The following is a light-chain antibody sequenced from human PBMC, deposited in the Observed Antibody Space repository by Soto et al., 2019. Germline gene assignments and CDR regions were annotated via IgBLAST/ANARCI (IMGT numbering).Light chain of an antibody. CDR2: DAS. CDR3: QQRRNWPPSVT. J-gene: IGKJ1*01. CDR1: QSVSSY. V-gene: IGKV3-11*01. Sequence: EIVLTQSPATLSLSPGERATLSCRASQSVSSYLAWYQQKPGQAPRLLIYDASNRATGIPARFSGSGSGTDFTLTISSLEPEDFAVYYCQQRRNWPPSVTFGQGTKVEIK.